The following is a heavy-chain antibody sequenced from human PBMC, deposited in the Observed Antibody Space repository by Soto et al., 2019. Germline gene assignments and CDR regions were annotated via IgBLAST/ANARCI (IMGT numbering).Heavy chain of an antibody. CDR2: INPSGGST. J-gene: IGHJ4*02. CDR1: GYTFTSYY. Sequence: ASVKVSCKASGYTFTSYYMRWVRQAPGQGLEWMGIINPSGGSTSYAQKFQGRVTMTRDTSTSTVYMELSSLRSEDTAVYYCARDARSGYYDYVWGSYRLATFDYWGQGTLVTVSS. V-gene: IGHV1-46*03. D-gene: IGHD3-16*02. CDR3: ARDARSGYYDYVWGSYRLATFDY.